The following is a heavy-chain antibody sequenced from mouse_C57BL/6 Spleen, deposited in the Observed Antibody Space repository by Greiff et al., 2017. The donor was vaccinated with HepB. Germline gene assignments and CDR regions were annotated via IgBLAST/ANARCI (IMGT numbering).Heavy chain of an antibody. Sequence: VKLMESGAELVKPGASVKISCKASGYAFSSYWMNWVKQRPGKGLEWIGQIYPGDGDTNYNGKSKGKATLTADKSTSTAYMQLSSLTSEDSAVYFCARGCSSYPPFDYWGQGTTLTVSS. V-gene: IGHV1-80*01. J-gene: IGHJ2*01. CDR2: IYPGDGDT. D-gene: IGHD1-1*01. CDR1: GYAFSSYW. CDR3: ARGCSSYPPFDY.